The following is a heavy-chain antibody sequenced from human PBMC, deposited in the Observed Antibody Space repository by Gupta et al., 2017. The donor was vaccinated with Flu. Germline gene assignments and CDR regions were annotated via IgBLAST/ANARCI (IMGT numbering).Heavy chain of an antibody. J-gene: IGHJ4*02. CDR1: FIFNTYD. Sequence: FIFNTYDMTWVRQAPGKGLEWVSSILSSVDKTYYADSVQGRFTISRDNSKSTLYLQINNLTAEDTAVYYCAKHERAYCGVDCPSGSWGQGTLVSVSS. V-gene: IGHV3-23*01. D-gene: IGHD2-21*01. CDR3: AKHERAYCGVDCPSGS. CDR2: ILSSVDKT.